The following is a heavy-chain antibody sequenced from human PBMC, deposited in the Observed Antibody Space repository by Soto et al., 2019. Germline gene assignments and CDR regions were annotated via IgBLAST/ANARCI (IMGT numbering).Heavy chain of an antibody. V-gene: IGHV4-39*01. CDR3: ARHKPEISSSSNWFDP. Sequence: SETLSLTCTVSGGSISSSSYYWGWIRQPPGKGLEWIGSIYYSGSTYYNPSLKSRVTISVDTSKNQFSLKLSSVTAADTAVYYCARHKPEISSSSNWFDPWGQGTLVTVSS. CDR1: GGSISSSSYY. CDR2: IYYSGST. D-gene: IGHD6-13*01. J-gene: IGHJ5*02.